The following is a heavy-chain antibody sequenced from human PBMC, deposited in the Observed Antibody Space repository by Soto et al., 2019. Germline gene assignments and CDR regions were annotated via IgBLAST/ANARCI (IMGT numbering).Heavy chain of an antibody. D-gene: IGHD6-13*01. CDR3: ARDGRGAAGYYYYCGMDV. CDR1: GYTFTSYA. CDR2: INAGNGNT. J-gene: IGHJ6*02. V-gene: IGHV1-3*01. Sequence: QVQLVQSGAEVKKPGASVKVSCKASGYTFTSYAMHWVRQAPGQRLEWMGWINAGNGNTKYSQKFQGRVTITRDTSASTAYMELSSLRSEDTAVYYCARDGRGAAGYYYYCGMDVWGQGTTVTGSS.